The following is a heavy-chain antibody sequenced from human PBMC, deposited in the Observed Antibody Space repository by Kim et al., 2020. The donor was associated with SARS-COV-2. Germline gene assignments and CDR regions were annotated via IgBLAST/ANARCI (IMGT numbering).Heavy chain of an antibody. Sequence: GGSLRLSCAASGFTFSSYSMNWVRQAPGKGLEWVSSISSSSSSIYYADSVKGRFTISRDNAKNSLYLQMNSLRAEDTAVYYCARDLYGDYVRAYYFDYWGQGTLVTVSS. J-gene: IGHJ4*02. CDR3: ARDLYGDYVRAYYFDY. CDR1: GFTFSSYS. V-gene: IGHV3-21*01. D-gene: IGHD4-17*01. CDR2: ISSSSSSI.